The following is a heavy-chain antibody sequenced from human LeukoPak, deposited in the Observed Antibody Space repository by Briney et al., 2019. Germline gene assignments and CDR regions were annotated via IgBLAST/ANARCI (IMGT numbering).Heavy chain of an antibody. J-gene: IGHJ3*02. D-gene: IGHD2-15*01. CDR3: ATCGGSCYGSGAFDI. CDR2: ISYDGSNK. Sequence: PGGSLRLSCAASGFTFSSYAMHWVRQAPGKGLEWVAVISYDGSNKYYADSVKGRFTISRDNSKNTLYLQMNSLRAEDTAVYYCATCGGSCYGSGAFDIWGQGTLVTVSS. V-gene: IGHV3-30*14. CDR1: GFTFSSYA.